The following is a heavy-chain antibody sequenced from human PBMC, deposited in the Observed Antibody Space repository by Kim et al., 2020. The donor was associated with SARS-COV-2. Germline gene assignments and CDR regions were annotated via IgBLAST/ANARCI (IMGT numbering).Heavy chain of an antibody. V-gene: IGHV4-39*01. CDR3: ARHRPGSTMIDWRGDWFDP. CDR1: GGSISSSSYY. J-gene: IGHJ5*02. D-gene: IGHD3-22*01. CDR2: IYYSGST. Sequence: SETLSLTCTVSGGSISSSSYYWGWIRQPPGKGLEWIGSIYYSGSTYYNPSLNSRVTISVDTSKNQFSLKLSSVTAADTAVYYCARHRPGSTMIDWRGDWFDPWGQGTLVTVSS.